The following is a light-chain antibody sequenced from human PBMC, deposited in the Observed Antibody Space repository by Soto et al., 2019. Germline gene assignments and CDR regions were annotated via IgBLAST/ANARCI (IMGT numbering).Light chain of an antibody. V-gene: IGKV1D-12*01. CDR1: QGINSL. CDR3: QQANSFPSLT. Sequence: DIQMTQSPSSVSASIGDRVTITCRASQGINSLLAWYQQKPGKAPKLLIYAASSLQTGVPSRFRGSGSGTDFTLTISRLQPEDFATYYCQQANSFPSLTFGGGTKVEIK. CDR2: AAS. J-gene: IGKJ4*01.